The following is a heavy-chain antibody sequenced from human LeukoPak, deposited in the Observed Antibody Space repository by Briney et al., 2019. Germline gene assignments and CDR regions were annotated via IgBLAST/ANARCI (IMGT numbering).Heavy chain of an antibody. CDR2: IYTSGST. V-gene: IGHV4-4*07. CDR3: ARDGSYNDAFDI. D-gene: IGHD1-1*01. CDR1: GGSISSYY. J-gene: IGHJ3*02. Sequence: SETLSLTCTVSGGSISSYYWTWIRQPAGKGLEWIGRIYTSGSTNYNPSLKSRVTMSVDTSKNQFSLKLSSVTAADTAVYYCARDGSYNDAFDIWGQGTMVTVSS.